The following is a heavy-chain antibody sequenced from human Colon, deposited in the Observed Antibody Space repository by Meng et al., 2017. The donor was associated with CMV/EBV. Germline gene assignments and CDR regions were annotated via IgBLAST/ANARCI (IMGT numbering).Heavy chain of an antibody. CDR1: GFTFSTYA. V-gene: IGHV3-23*01. CDR2: ISGSGRST. Sequence: GESLKISCAASGFTFSTYAMTWVRQAPGKGLEWVSGISGSGRSTYDADSVKGRFTISRDNSKNTLYLQMGSLRAEDTAVYYCAKGTTLTTLDYWGQGTLVTVSS. J-gene: IGHJ4*02. D-gene: IGHD4-11*01. CDR3: AKGTTLTTLDY.